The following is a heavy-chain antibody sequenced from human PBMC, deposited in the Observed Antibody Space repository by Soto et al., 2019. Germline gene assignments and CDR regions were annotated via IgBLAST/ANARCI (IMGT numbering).Heavy chain of an antibody. V-gene: IGHV4-59*08. CDR1: GGSISSYY. CDR2: IYYSGST. J-gene: IGHJ6*03. D-gene: IGHD3-10*01. Sequence: SETLSLTCTVSGGSISSYYWSWIRQPPGKGLEWIGYIYYSGSTNYNPSLKSRVTISVDTSKNQFSLKLSSVTAADTAVYYCARSPPLLWFGEPQGYYYMDVWGKGTTVTVSS. CDR3: ARSPPLLWFGEPQGYYYMDV.